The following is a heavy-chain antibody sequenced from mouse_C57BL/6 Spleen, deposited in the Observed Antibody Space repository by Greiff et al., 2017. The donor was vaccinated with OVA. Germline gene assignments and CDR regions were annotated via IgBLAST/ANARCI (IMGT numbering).Heavy chain of an antibody. CDR2: ISGGGGNT. CDR1: GFTFSSYT. CDR3: AGDGYSFAY. V-gene: IGHV5-9*01. J-gene: IGHJ3*01. Sequence: EVQVVESGGGLVKPGGSLKLSCAASGFTFSSYTMSWVRQTPEKRLEWVATISGGGGNTYYPDSVKGRFTISRDNAKNTLYLQMSSLRSEDTALYYCAGDGYSFAYWGQGTLVTVSA. D-gene: IGHD2-3*01.